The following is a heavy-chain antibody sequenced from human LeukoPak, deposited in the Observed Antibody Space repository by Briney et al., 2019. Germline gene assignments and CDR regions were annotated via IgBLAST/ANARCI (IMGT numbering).Heavy chain of an antibody. Sequence: PSETLSLTCTVSGGSISSYYWSWIRQPPGKGLEWIGYIYYSGSTNYNPSLKSRVTISVDTSKNRFSLKLSSVTAADTAVYYCARVREATMERYFDLWGRGTLVTVSS. CDR2: IYYSGST. V-gene: IGHV4-59*01. D-gene: IGHD5-12*01. CDR3: ARVREATMERYFDL. J-gene: IGHJ2*01. CDR1: GGSISSYY.